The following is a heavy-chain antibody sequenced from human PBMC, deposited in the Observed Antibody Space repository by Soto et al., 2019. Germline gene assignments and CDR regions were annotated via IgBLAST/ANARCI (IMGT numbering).Heavy chain of an antibody. V-gene: IGHV4-39*01. CDR2: IYYRGNA. CDR1: DDSINSDKYY. Sequence: QLQLQESGPGLVKPSETLSLTCSVSDDSINSDKYYWGWIRQPPGKGLEWIGSIYYRGNAYYNPSLQTRVTTSLDKSRSLFSLKLNSVTAADSAVYFCARLEGLATISYYFDFWGPGALVTVSS. D-gene: IGHD3-9*01. CDR3: ARLEGLATISYYFDF. J-gene: IGHJ4*02.